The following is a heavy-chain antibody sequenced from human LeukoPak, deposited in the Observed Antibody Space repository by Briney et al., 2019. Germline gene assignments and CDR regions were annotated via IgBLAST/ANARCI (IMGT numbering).Heavy chain of an antibody. CDR1: GFTFSSYA. Sequence: GSLRLSCAASGFTFSSYAMHWVRQAPGKGLEWVAVISYDGSNKYYADSVKGRFTISRDNSKNTLYLQMNSLRAEDTAVYYCARDDGSGSDGFDYWGQGTLVTVSS. J-gene: IGHJ4*02. V-gene: IGHV3-30*01. D-gene: IGHD3-10*01. CDR2: ISYDGSNK. CDR3: ARDDGSGSDGFDY.